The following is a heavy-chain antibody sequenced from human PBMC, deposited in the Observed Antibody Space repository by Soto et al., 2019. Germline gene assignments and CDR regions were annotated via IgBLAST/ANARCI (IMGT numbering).Heavy chain of an antibody. Sequence: EVQLLESGGGLVEPGGSRRLSCAASGFTFSSYTMSWVRQAPGKGLEWVSTIRGSGSSTYSADSVKGRFTIPRDNSKTTLYLQMTSLRVEDPAIYYCAKAWGIDYWGQGTLVTVSS. CDR3: AKAWGIDY. D-gene: IGHD7-27*01. V-gene: IGHV3-23*01. CDR2: IRGSGSST. CDR1: GFTFSSYT. J-gene: IGHJ4*02.